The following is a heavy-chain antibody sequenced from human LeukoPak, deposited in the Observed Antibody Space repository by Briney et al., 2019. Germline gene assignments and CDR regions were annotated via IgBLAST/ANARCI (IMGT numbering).Heavy chain of an antibody. Sequence: GGSLRLSCAASGFTFSSYAMSWVRQAPGKGLEWVSVISGSGGSTYYEDSVKGRFTISRDSSKNTVYLQMNSLRVEDTAVYYCAKDRNYYGSGSSNWFDPWGQGTLVTVSS. V-gene: IGHV3-23*01. CDR3: AKDRNYYGSGSSNWFDP. CDR1: GFTFSSYA. D-gene: IGHD3-10*01. J-gene: IGHJ5*02. CDR2: ISGSGGST.